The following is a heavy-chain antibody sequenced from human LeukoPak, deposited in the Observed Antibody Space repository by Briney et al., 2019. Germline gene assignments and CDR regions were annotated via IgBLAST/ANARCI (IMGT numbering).Heavy chain of an antibody. CDR2: ISPYNSNT. CDR1: GYTFTTYG. CDR3: AREAPVAAGSDAFDI. D-gene: IGHD6-19*01. J-gene: IGHJ3*02. Sequence: ASVKVSCKASGYTFTTYGISWMRQAPGQSLEWMGWISPYNSNTKYAQKLQGRVTMTTDTSTNTAYMEVRSLRSDDTAVYYCAREAPVAAGSDAFDIWGQGTMVTVSS. V-gene: IGHV1-18*01.